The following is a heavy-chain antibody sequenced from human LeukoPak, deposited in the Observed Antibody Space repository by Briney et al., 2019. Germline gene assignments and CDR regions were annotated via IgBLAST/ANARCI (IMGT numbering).Heavy chain of an antibody. CDR2: ISPDGSTI. J-gene: IGHJ4*02. CDR3: ARDLYPSYHHSSGDDSDY. Sequence: GGSLSLTCEVSGFTFSGYCMHWGRQAPGKGLVWVSRISPDGSTINYAASVKGRFTISRDNAKNTLYLQMSSRRAEDTAVYYCARDLYPSYHHSSGDDSDYWGQGSLVTVSS. D-gene: IGHD3-22*01. V-gene: IGHV3-74*01. CDR1: GFTFSGYC.